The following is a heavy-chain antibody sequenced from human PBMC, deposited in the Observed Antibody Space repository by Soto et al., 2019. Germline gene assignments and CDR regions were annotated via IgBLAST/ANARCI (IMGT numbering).Heavy chain of an antibody. J-gene: IGHJ3*02. V-gene: IGHV1-24*01. D-gene: IGHD1-26*01. CDR1: GYSFTDYK. Sequence: GASVKVSCKTSGYSFTDYKLHWVRQAPGQGLEWMGGFDPEDGETIYAQKFQGRVTMTEDTSTDTAYMELSSLRSEDTAVYYCATDVIVGAIGVAFDIWG. CDR2: FDPEDGET. CDR3: ATDVIVGAIGVAFDI.